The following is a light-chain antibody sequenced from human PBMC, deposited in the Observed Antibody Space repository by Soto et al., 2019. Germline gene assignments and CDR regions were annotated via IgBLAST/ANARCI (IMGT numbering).Light chain of an antibody. CDR1: QIIGSS. CDR3: QHYYSYPYT. CDR2: DAS. V-gene: IGKV1-5*01. Sequence: DIQMTQSPSTLSASVGDRVTITCRASQIIGSSLAWYQQKPGKAPKLLIYDASTLRSGVPSRFSGSESGTEFTLTISSLQPDDSATYYCQHYYSYPYTVGQGTKLEIK. J-gene: IGKJ2*01.